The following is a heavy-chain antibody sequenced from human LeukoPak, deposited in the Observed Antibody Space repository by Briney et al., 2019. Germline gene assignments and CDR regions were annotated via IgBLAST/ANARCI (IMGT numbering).Heavy chain of an antibody. D-gene: IGHD3-16*01. CDR1: GFVFSNYW. CDR3: ARDMIILQS. CDR2: IKQDGSEK. J-gene: IGHJ5*02. V-gene: IGHV3-7*04. Sequence: GGSLRLSCSASGFVFSNYWMAWVRQAPGKGLEWVANIKQDGSEKYYVDSVKGRFTISRDNAKRSLYLQMNSLRAEDTAVYFCARDMIILQSWGQGTLVTVSS.